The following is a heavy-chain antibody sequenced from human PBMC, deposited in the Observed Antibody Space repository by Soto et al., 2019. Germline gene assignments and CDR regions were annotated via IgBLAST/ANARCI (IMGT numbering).Heavy chain of an antibody. CDR2: INSDGSRT. CDR3: ARGAYCSSTSCYGDYYYYYGMDV. V-gene: IGHV3-74*01. CDR1: GFTFSSYW. J-gene: IGHJ6*02. Sequence: GGSLRLSCAASGFTFSSYWMHWVRQAPGKGLVWVSRINSDGSRTSYADSVKGRFTISRDNAKNTLYLQMNSLRAEDTAVYYCARGAYCSSTSCYGDYYYYYGMDVWGQGTTVTVSS. D-gene: IGHD2-2*01.